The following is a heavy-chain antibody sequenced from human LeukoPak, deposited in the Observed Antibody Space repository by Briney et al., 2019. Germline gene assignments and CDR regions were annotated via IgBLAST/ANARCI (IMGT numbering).Heavy chain of an antibody. CDR1: GYTLTELS. CDR3: ARDLTRDGYNHDIRYGMDV. Sequence: GASVKVSCKVSGYTLTELSMHWVRQAPGKGLEWMGGFDPEDGETIYAQKFQGRVTMTEDTSTDTAYMELSSLRSEDTAVYYCARDLTRDGYNHDIRYGMDVWGQGTTVTVSS. D-gene: IGHD5-24*01. J-gene: IGHJ6*02. CDR2: FDPEDGET. V-gene: IGHV1-24*01.